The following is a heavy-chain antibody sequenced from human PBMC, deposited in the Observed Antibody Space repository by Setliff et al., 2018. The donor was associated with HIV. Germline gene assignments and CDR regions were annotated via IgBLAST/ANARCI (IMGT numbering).Heavy chain of an antibody. D-gene: IGHD3-22*01. CDR1: GYSFSSYW. J-gene: IGHJ3*02. CDR2: IFPGDFDI. CDR3: AEKGGDQWLFGGYAFDI. V-gene: IGHV5-51*01. Sequence: GESLKISCKASGYSFSSYWIGWVRQMPGKGLEWMGIIFPGDFDIKYNPSFQDQVTISVHKSITTAYLQWSSLKASDTAIYYCAEKGGDQWLFGGYAFDIWGQGKMVTVSS.